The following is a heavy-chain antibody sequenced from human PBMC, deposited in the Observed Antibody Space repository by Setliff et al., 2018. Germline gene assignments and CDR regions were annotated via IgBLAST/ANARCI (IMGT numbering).Heavy chain of an antibody. V-gene: IGHV4-38-2*01. J-gene: IGHJ4*02. CDR3: ARRDEYLQFREFFDF. D-gene: IGHD3-10*01. CDR2: ILFSGDT. Sequence: SETLSLTCAVSGYSISSGFSWVWIRQSPGKGLEWIGRILFSGDTYYNPSLNSRVTISADTSKNQFSLNLSSVTAADTAVYYCARRDEYLQFREFFDFWGQGILVTVSS. CDR1: GYSISSGFS.